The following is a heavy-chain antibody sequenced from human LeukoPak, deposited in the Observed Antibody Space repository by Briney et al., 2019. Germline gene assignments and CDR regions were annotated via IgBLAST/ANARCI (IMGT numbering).Heavy chain of an antibody. V-gene: IGHV3-30*02. D-gene: IGHD6-19*01. CDR1: GFSFSSYG. CDR2: IRSDGSNK. Sequence: GESLRLSCAGSGFSFSSYGMHWVRQAPGKGLEWMAFIRSDGSNKYYADSVKGRFTISRDNSKNTLYLQMNSLRAEDTAVYYCARILDSAWGELGYWGQGTLVTVSS. J-gene: IGHJ4*02. CDR3: ARILDSAWGELGY.